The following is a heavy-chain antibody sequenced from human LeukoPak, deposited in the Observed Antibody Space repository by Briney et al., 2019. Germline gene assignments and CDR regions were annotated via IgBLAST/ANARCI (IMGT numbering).Heavy chain of an antibody. J-gene: IGHJ4*02. CDR3: ARVHYYGSTGYNYSYFDY. V-gene: IGHV3-9*01. D-gene: IGHD3-22*01. CDR1: GFTFDDYA. Sequence: GGSLRLSCAASGFTFDDYAMHWVRQAPGKGLEWVSGISWNSGSIGYADSVKGRFTISRDNAQNLLYLQMNSLRAEDTAVYYCARVHYYGSTGYNYSYFDYWGQGTLVTVSS. CDR2: ISWNSGSI.